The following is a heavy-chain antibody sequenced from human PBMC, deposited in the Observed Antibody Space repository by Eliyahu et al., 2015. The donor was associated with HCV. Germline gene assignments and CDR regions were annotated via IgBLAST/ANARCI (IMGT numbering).Heavy chain of an antibody. CDR1: GFTFSSYG. CDR2: ISYDGSNK. V-gene: IGHV3-30*18. D-gene: IGHD3-9*01. Sequence: QVQLVESGGGVVQPGRSLRLSCAASGFTFSSYGMHWVRQAPGKGLEWVAVISYDGSNKYYADSVKGRFTISRDNSKNTLYLQMNSLRAEDTAVYYCAKDLDDILTGYSYFDYWGQGTLVTVSS. J-gene: IGHJ4*02. CDR3: AKDLDDILTGYSYFDY.